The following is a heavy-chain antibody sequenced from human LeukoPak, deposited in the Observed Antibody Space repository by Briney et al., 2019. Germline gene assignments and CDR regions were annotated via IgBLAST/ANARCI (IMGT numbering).Heavy chain of an antibody. CDR2: IIPIFGTA. Sequence: SVKVSCKASGGTFSSYAISWVRQAPGQGLEWMGGIIPIFGTANYAQKFQGRVTITADESTSTAYMELSSLRSEDTAVYYCWGGGWKKPFGYWGQGTLVTVSS. V-gene: IGHV1-69*13. CDR1: GGTFSSYA. D-gene: IGHD2-21*01. J-gene: IGHJ4*02. CDR3: WGGGWKKPFGY.